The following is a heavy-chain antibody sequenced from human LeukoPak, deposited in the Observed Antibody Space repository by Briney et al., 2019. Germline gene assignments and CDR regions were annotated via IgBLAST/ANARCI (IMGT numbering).Heavy chain of an antibody. CDR3: MRDSGDGDYEPLDS. V-gene: IGHV3-11*01. J-gene: IGHJ4*02. CDR2: ISSSGSTI. D-gene: IGHD4-17*01. Sequence: GGSLRLSCAASGFTFSDYYMSWIRQAPGKGLEWVSYISSSGSTIYYADSVKGRFTISRDNAKNSLYLQMNSLRAEDTAVYYCMRDSGDGDYEPLDSWGQGTLVTVSS. CDR1: GFTFSDYY.